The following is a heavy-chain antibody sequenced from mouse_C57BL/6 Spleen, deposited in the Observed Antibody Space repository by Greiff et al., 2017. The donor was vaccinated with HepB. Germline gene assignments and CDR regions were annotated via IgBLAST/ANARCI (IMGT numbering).Heavy chain of an antibody. CDR2: IYPGDGDT. Sequence: QVQLQQSGAELVKPGASVKISCKASGYAFSSYWMNWVKQGPGKGLEWIGQIYPGDGDTNYNGKFKGKATLTADKSSSTAYMQLSSLTSEDSAVYFCARYTRGSSFDYWCQGTTLTVSS. J-gene: IGHJ2*01. V-gene: IGHV1-80*01. CDR3: ARYTRGSSFDY. CDR1: GYAFSSYW. D-gene: IGHD1-1*01.